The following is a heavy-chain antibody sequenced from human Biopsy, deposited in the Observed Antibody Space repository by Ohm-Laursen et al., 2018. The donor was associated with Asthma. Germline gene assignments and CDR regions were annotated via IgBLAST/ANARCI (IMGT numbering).Heavy chain of an antibody. J-gene: IGHJ4*02. CDR2: IYYSGST. D-gene: IGHD3-22*01. V-gene: IGHV4-31*03. CDR3: ARAQDYYDSRGYYRSFDY. CDR1: YGSITSGGYY. Sequence: TLSLTCIVSYGSITSGGYYWTWIRQRPGKGLEWIGFIYYSGSTYYNPSLKSRVSISIDTSKNQFSLKLSPVTAADTAVYYCARAQDYYDSRGYYRSFDYWGQGTLVTVSS.